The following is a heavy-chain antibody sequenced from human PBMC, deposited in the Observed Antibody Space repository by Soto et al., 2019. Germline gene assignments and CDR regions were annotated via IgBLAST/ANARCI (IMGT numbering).Heavy chain of an antibody. CDR2: ISAYNGNT. D-gene: IGHD2-2*01. CDR3: ARERGYCISTNCPMWYEYYYGMDV. CDR1: GYTFTSYG. J-gene: IGHJ6*02. V-gene: IGHV1-18*01. Sequence: ASVKVSCKASGYTFTSYGISWVRQAPGQGLEWMGWISAYNGNTNYAQKLQGRVTMTTDTSTSTSYMELRSLRSDDTAVYYWARERGYCISTNCPMWYEYYYGMDVWG.